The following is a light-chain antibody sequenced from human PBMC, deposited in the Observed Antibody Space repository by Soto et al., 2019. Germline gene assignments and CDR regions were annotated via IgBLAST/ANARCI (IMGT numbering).Light chain of an antibody. CDR1: QSVSTY. CDR2: DAS. Sequence: EIVLTQSPAILSLSPGERATLSCRASQSVSTYLAWYQKKPGQAPRLLIYDASTRATGIPARFSGSGFGTDSTLTISSLEPEDFAFYYCQQRSKWRTFGQGTKVEIK. V-gene: IGKV3-11*01. J-gene: IGKJ1*01. CDR3: QQRSKWRT.